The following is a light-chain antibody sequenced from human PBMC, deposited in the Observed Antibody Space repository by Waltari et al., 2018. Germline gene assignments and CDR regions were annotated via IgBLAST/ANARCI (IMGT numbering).Light chain of an antibody. CDR3: NSYTGSSSWV. CDR1: SSDVGFYNY. CDR2: DVS. Sequence: QSALTQPASVSGSPGQSITISCYGTSSDVGFYNYVSWYQQHPGKAPKLRIYDVSQRPSGVSDRFSGSKSGNTASLTISGIQAEDEADYYCNSYTGSSSWVFGGGTKVTV. J-gene: IGLJ3*02. V-gene: IGLV2-14*01.